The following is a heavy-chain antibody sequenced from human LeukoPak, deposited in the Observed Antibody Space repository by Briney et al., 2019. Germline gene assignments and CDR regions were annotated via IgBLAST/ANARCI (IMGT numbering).Heavy chain of an antibody. J-gene: IGHJ4*02. V-gene: IGHV4-59*08. CDR1: GGSISSYY. Sequence: SETLSLTCTVSGGSISSYYWSWIRQPPGKGLEWIGYIYYSGSTNYNPSLKSRVTISVDTSKNQFSLKLSSVTAADTAVYYCARAEPPSGSHFQPDFDYWGQGTLVTVSS. CDR3: ARAEPPSGSHFQPDFDY. CDR2: IYYSGST. D-gene: IGHD1-26*01.